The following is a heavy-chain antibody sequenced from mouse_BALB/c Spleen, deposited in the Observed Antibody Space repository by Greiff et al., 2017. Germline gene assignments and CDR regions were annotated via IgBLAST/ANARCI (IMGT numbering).Heavy chain of an antibody. CDR1: GYSITSGYY. CDR3: ARGQFITTATYGFAY. V-gene: IGHV3-6*02. Sequence: EVKLQESGPGLVKPSQSLSLTCSVTGYSITSGYYWNCIRQFPGNKLEWMGYISYDGSNNYNPSLKNRISITRDTSKNQFFLKLNSVTTEDTATYYCARGQFITTATYGFAYWGQGTLVTVSA. D-gene: IGHD1-2*01. J-gene: IGHJ3*01. CDR2: ISYDGSN.